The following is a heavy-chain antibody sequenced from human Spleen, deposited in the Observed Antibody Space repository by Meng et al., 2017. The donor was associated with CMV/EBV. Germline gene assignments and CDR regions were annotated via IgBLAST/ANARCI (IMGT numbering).Heavy chain of an antibody. D-gene: IGHD3-3*01. V-gene: IGHV2-5*01. CDR1: FSLSTSGVG. J-gene: IGHJ4*02. Sequence: FSLSTSGVGVGWIRQPPGKALEWLALIYWNDDKRYSPSLKSRLTITKDTSKNQVVLTMTNMDPVDTATYYCAHSYYDFWSGYNYFDYWDQGTLVTVSS. CDR2: IYWNDDK. CDR3: AHSYYDFWSGYNYFDY.